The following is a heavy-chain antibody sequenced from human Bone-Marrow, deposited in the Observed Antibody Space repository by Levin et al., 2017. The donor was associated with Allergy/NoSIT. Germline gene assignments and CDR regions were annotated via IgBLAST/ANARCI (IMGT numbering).Heavy chain of an antibody. D-gene: IGHD5-24*01. CDR1: GGSISSSSYY. Sequence: SETLSLTCTVSGGSISSSSYYWGWIRQPPGKGLEWIGSIYYSGSTYYNPSLKSRVTISVDTSKNQFSLKLSSVTAADTAVYYCARVGRRDGIQLGAFDIWGRGTMVTVSS. J-gene: IGHJ3*02. V-gene: IGHV4-39*01. CDR2: IYYSGST. CDR3: ARVGRRDGIQLGAFDI.